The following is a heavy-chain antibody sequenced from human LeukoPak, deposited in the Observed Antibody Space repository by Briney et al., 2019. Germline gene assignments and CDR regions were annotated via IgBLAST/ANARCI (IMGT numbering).Heavy chain of an antibody. J-gene: IGHJ4*02. CDR1: GYTFNTYN. Sequence: ASVKVSCKASGYTFNTYNINWVRQAPGQGPEWMGWINPDSGGSEYGQKFQGRVTFTSDTSSTTIYMEVRSLKSDDTAVYYCARDMTGGIWARATSFDHWGQGTLVTVSS. V-gene: IGHV1-2*02. D-gene: IGHD1-14*01. CDR2: INPDSGGS. CDR3: ARDMTGGIWARATSFDH.